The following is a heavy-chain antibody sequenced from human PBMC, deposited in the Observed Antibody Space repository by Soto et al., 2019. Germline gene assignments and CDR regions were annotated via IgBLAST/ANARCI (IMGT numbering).Heavy chain of an antibody. V-gene: IGHV1-18*01. D-gene: IGHD1-1*01. Sequence: ASVKVSCKASGYTFTSYGISWVRQAPGQGLEWMGWISAYNGNTNYAQKLQGRVTMTTDTSTSTAYMELRSLRSDDTAVYYCARVGEQLERRNYYYGRDVWGQGTTVTVS. CDR3: ARVGEQLERRNYYYGRDV. J-gene: IGHJ6*02. CDR1: GYTFTSYG. CDR2: ISAYNGNT.